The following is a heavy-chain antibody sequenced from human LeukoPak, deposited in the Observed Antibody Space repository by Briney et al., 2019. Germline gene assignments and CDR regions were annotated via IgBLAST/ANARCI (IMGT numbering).Heavy chain of an antibody. CDR3: AKGKWLLYYFDY. Sequence: GGSLRLSCAASGFTFDDYAMHWVQQAPGKGLEWVSGISWNSGSIGYADSVKGRFTISRDNAKNSLYLQMNSLRAEDTALYYCAKGKWLLYYFDYWGQGTLVTVSS. J-gene: IGHJ4*02. V-gene: IGHV3-9*01. CDR2: ISWNSGSI. CDR1: GFTFDDYA. D-gene: IGHD3-22*01.